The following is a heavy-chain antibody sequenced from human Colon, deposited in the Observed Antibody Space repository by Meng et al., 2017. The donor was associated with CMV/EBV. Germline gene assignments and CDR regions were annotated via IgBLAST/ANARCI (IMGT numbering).Heavy chain of an antibody. V-gene: IGHV1-18*04. CDR2: INPYNGNI. Sequence: ASCYIFTDYGINWVRQAPGQGLEWMGWINPYNGNINYAQKFHGRVTLTTDTSTATAYMELRGLRSDDTAVYYCVRQTKSGSFYFDNWGQGTLVTVSS. CDR1: CYIFTDYG. J-gene: IGHJ4*02. D-gene: IGHD1-26*01. CDR3: VRQTKSGSFYFDN.